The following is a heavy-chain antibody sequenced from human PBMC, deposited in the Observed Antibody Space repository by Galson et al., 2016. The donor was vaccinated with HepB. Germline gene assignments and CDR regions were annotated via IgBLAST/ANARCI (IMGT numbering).Heavy chain of an antibody. CDR2: ISWNSGSI. Sequence: SLRLSCAASGFTFHDYAIHWVRQAPGKGLEWVSGISWNSGSIAYADSVKGRFNLSRDNAKNSLYLQMNSLRAEDTALYYCAKWGSSAWYTDRYYFYYWGQGALVTVSS. CDR3: AKWGSSAWYTDRYYFYY. D-gene: IGHD6-19*01. V-gene: IGHV3-9*01. J-gene: IGHJ4*02. CDR1: GFTFHDYA.